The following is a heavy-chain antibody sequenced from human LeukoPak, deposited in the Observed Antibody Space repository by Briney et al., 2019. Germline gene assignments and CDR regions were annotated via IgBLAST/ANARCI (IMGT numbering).Heavy chain of an antibody. D-gene: IGHD3-10*01. V-gene: IGHV1-69*04. CDR1: GGTFSSYA. CDR3: ARNYYGSGSYFSY. CDR2: IIPILGIA. J-gene: IGHJ4*02. Sequence: ASVKVSCKASGGTFSSYAIIWVRQAPGQGLEWMGRIIPILGIANYAQKFQGRVTITADKSTSTAYMELSSLRSEDTAVYYCARNYYGSGSYFSYWGQGTLVTVSS.